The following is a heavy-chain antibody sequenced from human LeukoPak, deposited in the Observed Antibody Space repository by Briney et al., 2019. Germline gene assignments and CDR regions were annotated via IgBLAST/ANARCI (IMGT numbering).Heavy chain of an antibody. CDR2: IYHSGST. V-gene: IGHV4-39*07. Sequence: SETLSLTCSVSGGSISSSVHYWAWIRQPPGKGLEWVGEIYHSGSTNYNPSLKSRVTISVDKSKNQFSLKLSSVTAADTAVYYCARGTFDYDSSVAYWGQGTLVTVSS. D-gene: IGHD3-22*01. J-gene: IGHJ4*02. CDR3: ARGTFDYDSSVAY. CDR1: GGSISSSVHY.